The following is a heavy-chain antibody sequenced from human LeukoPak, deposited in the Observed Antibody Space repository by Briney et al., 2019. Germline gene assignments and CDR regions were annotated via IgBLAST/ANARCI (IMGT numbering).Heavy chain of an antibody. Sequence: GSLRLSCAASGFPFSSYAMTWVRQPPGKGLEWIGSIYYSGSTYYNPSLKSRVTISVDTSKNQFSLKLSSVTAADTAVYYCARRAGSSWFLDYWGQGTLVTVSS. CDR3: ARRAGSSWFLDY. CDR2: IYYSGST. D-gene: IGHD6-13*01. V-gene: IGHV4-39*01. J-gene: IGHJ4*02. CDR1: GFPFSSYA.